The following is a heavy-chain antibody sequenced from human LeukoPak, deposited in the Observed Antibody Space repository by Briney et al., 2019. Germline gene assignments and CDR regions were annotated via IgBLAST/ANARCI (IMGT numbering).Heavy chain of an antibody. Sequence: PSETLSLTCTVSGGSISSYYWCWIRQPPGKGLEWIGYIYYSGSTNYNPSLKSRVTISVDTSKNQFSLKLSSVTAAGTAVYYCARVSSGSGSYSAYYGMDVWGQGTTVTVSS. CDR3: ARVSSGSGSYSAYYGMDV. D-gene: IGHD3-10*01. J-gene: IGHJ6*02. CDR1: GGSISSYY. CDR2: IYYSGST. V-gene: IGHV4-59*01.